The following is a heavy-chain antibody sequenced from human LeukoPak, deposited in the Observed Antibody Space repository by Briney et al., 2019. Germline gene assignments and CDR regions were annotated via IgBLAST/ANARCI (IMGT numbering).Heavy chain of an antibody. Sequence: SETLSLTCAVYGGSFSGYYWSWIRQPPGKGLEWIGEINHSGSTNYNPSLKSRVTISVDTSRNQFSLKLSSVTAADTAVYFCARGPPTDYYDSSGFYYVFDYWGQGTLVTVSS. J-gene: IGHJ4*02. V-gene: IGHV4-34*01. D-gene: IGHD3-22*01. CDR3: ARGPPTDYYDSSGFYYVFDY. CDR2: INHSGST. CDR1: GGSFSGYY.